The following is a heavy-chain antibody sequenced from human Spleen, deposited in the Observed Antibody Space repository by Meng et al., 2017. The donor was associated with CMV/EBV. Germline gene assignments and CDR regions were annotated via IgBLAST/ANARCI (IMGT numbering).Heavy chain of an antibody. CDR2: IYYSGST. V-gene: IGHV4-39*07. Sequence: SETLSLTCTVSGGSISNNDYYWGWIRQPPGKGLEWIGSIYYSGSTYYNPSLKSRVTISVDTSKNQFSLTLNSVTAADTAVYYCARDLWTMTVTGTDHWYDPWGQGTLVTVSS. J-gene: IGHJ5*02. D-gene: IGHD1/OR15-1a*01. CDR1: GGSISNNDYY. CDR3: ARDLWTMTVTGTDHWYDP.